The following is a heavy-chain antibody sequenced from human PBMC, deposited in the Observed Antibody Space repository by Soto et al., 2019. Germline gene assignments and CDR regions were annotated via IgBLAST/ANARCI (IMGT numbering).Heavy chain of an antibody. V-gene: IGHV4-59*01. D-gene: IGHD6-19*01. Sequence: SETLSLTCTVSGGSISSYYWSWIRQPPGKGLEWIGYIYYSGSTNYNPSLKSRVTISVDTSKNQFSLKLSSVTAADTAVYYCARDNSGVAGAESDAFDIWGQGTMVTVSS. CDR1: GGSISSYY. J-gene: IGHJ3*02. CDR2: IYYSGST. CDR3: ARDNSGVAGAESDAFDI.